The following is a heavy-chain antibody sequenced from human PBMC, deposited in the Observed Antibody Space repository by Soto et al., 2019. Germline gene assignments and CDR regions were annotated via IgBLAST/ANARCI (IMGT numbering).Heavy chain of an antibody. V-gene: IGHV4-34*01. Sequence: SETLSLTCAVYGGSVNGYYWNWIRQPPGKGLEWIGEINHTGGTHYNPSLKSRGTMSVDTSKNQFSLRLSSVTAADTAIYYCATRITVFGLLIPPFDPWGQGTQVTVSS. CDR1: GGSVNGYY. CDR2: INHTGGT. D-gene: IGHD3-3*01. CDR3: ATRITVFGLLIPPFDP. J-gene: IGHJ5*02.